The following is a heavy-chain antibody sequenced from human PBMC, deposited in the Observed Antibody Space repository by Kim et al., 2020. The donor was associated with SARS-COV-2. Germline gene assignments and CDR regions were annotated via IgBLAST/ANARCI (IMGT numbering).Heavy chain of an antibody. J-gene: IGHJ5*02. V-gene: IGHV4-4*02. D-gene: IGHD3-22*01. Sequence: STNYNPSLKSRVTISVDKSKNQFSLKLSSVTAADTAVYYCARGTHSSYEPWGQGTLVTVSS. CDR2: ST. CDR3: ARGTHSSYEP.